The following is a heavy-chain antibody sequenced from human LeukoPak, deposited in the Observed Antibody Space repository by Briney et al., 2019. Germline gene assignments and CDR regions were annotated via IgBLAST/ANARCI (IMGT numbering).Heavy chain of an antibody. V-gene: IGHV5-51*01. Sequence: GESLKISCKGSGYSFTSYWIGWVRQMPGKGVEWMGIVYPGDSDTRYSPSFQGQVTISADKSISTAYLQWSSLKASDTAMYYCARLPGIAAYATVGSSWGYFDYWGQGTLVTVSS. CDR3: ARLPGIAAYATVGSSWGYFDY. D-gene: IGHD6-13*01. CDR1: GYSFTSYW. J-gene: IGHJ4*02. CDR2: VYPGDSDT.